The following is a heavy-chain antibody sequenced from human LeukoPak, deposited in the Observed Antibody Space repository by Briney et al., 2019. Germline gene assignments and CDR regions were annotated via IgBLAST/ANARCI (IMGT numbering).Heavy chain of an antibody. CDR2: IDDSGIT. J-gene: IGHJ4*02. CDR3: ARASAYSSSSGVNC. Sequence: SETLSLTCAVYRGSLGGYYWSWIRQPPGKGLEWIGQIDDSGITNYIPSLKSRVTISLDTSKKQYSLKLSSVSAADTAVYFCARASAYSSSSGVNCWGQGTLVTVSS. V-gene: IGHV4-34*01. D-gene: IGHD6-6*01. CDR1: RGSLGGYY.